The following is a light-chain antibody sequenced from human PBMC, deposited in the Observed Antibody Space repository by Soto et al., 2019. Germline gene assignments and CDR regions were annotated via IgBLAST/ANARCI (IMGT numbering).Light chain of an antibody. CDR1: SSDVGAYTY. V-gene: IGLV2-14*01. CDR2: EVS. Sequence: QTALTQPASVSGSPGQSITISCTGTSSDVGAYTYVSWYQQHPGKAPKLMIYEVSNRPSGVSNRFSGSKSGNTASLTISGLQAEDEADYYFTSYTTSSTYVFGTGTKVTVL. CDR3: TSYTTSSTYV. J-gene: IGLJ1*01.